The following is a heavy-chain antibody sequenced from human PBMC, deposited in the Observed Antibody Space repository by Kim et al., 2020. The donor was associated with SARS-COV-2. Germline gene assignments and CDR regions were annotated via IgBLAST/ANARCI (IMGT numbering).Heavy chain of an antibody. D-gene: IGHD2-2*01. Sequence: SETLSLTCTVSGGSISSGGYYWSWIRQHPGKGLEWIGYIYYSGSTYYNPSLKSRVTISVDTSKNQFSLKLSSVTAADTAVYYCARGGYCSSTSCYEGVQLARDAFDIWGQGTMVTVSS. CDR1: GGSISSGGYY. V-gene: IGHV4-31*03. J-gene: IGHJ3*02. CDR3: ARGGYCSSTSCYEGVQLARDAFDI. CDR2: IYYSGST.